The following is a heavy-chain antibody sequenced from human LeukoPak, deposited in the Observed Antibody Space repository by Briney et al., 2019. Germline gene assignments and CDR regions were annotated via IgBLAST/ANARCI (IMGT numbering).Heavy chain of an antibody. J-gene: IGHJ5*02. D-gene: IGHD3-22*01. V-gene: IGHV4-59*12. Sequence: SETLSLTCTVSDDSISNYYWSWIRQPPGKGLEWIGYIYYSGSTNYNPSLKSRVTISVDTSKNQFSLKLSSVTAADTAVYYCARMDSGYYGNWFDPWGQGTLLTVSS. CDR1: DDSISNYY. CDR2: IYYSGST. CDR3: ARMDSGYYGNWFDP.